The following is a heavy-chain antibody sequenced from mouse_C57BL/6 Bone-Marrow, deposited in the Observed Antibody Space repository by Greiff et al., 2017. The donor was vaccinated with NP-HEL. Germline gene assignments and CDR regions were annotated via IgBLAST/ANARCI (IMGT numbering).Heavy chain of an antibody. CDR1: GYTFTSYW. Sequence: QVQLQQPGAELVKPGASVKLSCKASGYTFTSYWMHWVKQRPGQGLEWIGMIHPTSGSTNYNEKFKSKATLTVDKSSSTAYMQLSSLTSEDSAVYYCARWGWLPFDYWGQGTTLTVSS. V-gene: IGHV1-64*01. CDR3: ARWGWLPFDY. J-gene: IGHJ2*01. D-gene: IGHD2-3*01. CDR2: IHPTSGST.